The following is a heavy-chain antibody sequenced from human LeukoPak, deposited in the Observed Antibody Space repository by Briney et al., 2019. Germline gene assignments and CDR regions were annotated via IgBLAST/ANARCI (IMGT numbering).Heavy chain of an antibody. J-gene: IGHJ4*02. D-gene: IGHD3-3*01. CDR2: INAGNGNT. CDR3: AKDHHRSNFFGVVTGNYDY. Sequence: ASVKVSCKASGYTFTSYAMHWVRQAPGQRLEWMGWINAGNGNTKYSQKFQGRVTITRDTSASTAYMELSSLRSEDTAVYYCAKDHHRSNFFGVVTGNYDYWGQGTLVTVSS. CDR1: GYTFTSYA. V-gene: IGHV1-3*01.